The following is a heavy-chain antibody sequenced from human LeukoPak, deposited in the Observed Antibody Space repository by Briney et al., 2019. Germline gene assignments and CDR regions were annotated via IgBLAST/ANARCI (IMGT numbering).Heavy chain of an antibody. CDR3: GRGGAAAVFDY. Sequence: PGGSLRLSCAASGFSLSSYWMYWVRQAPGKGLVWVSRINSDGSTTTYADSVMGRFTISRDNARNTLYLQMSSLRAEDTAVYYCGRGGAAAVFDYWGQGTLVTVT. CDR1: GFSLSSYW. D-gene: IGHD6-13*01. J-gene: IGHJ4*02. V-gene: IGHV3-74*01. CDR2: INSDGSTT.